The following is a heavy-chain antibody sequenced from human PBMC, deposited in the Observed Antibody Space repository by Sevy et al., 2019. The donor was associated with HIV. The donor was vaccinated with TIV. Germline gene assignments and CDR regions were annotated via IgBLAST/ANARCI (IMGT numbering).Heavy chain of an antibody. V-gene: IGHV3-30*04. CDR2: ISYDGSNK. CDR1: GFTFSSYA. Sequence: GGSLRLSCAASGFTFSSYAMHWVRRAPGKGLEWVAVISYDGSNKYYADSVKGRFTISRDNSKNTLYLQMNSLRAEDTAVYYCARRVRGVITIDYWGQGTLVTVSS. CDR3: ARRVRGVITIDY. J-gene: IGHJ4*02. D-gene: IGHD3-10*01.